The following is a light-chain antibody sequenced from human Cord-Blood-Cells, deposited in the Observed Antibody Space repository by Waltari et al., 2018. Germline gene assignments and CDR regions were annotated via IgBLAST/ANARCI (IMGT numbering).Light chain of an antibody. J-gene: IGLJ3*02. CDR2: EGN. V-gene: IGLV2-23*01. CDR3: CSYAGSSTWV. Sequence: QSALTQPASVSGSPGQSITISCTGTSSDVGSYNLVSWYQQHPGKAPKLMIYEGNKGPSGVSNRFSGSKSGNTASLTISGLQADDEADYYCCSYAGSSTWVFGGGTKLTVL. CDR1: SSDVGSYNL.